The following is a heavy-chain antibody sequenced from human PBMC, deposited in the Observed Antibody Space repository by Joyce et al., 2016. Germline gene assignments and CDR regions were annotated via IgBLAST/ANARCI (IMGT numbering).Heavy chain of an antibody. CDR3: ARVGDGDNSGNNFDF. D-gene: IGHD5-24*01. Sequence: EVHLMESGGGLVQPGGSLRLSCAASAFTFGRYSMPWVRQAPGKGLECVAYIGASGRSIYDADAVSGRFTSSRDNARNSLYLQMNSLRGDDTAVYFCARVGDGDNSGNNFDFWGQGTLVAVSS. CDR2: IGASGRSI. J-gene: IGHJ4*02. CDR1: AFTFGRYS. V-gene: IGHV3-48*04.